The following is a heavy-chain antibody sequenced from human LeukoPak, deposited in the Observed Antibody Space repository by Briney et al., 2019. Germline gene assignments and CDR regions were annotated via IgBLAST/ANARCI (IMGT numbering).Heavy chain of an antibody. CDR1: GYTFTGYC. Sequence: ASVKVSCKASGYTFTGYCMQWVRQAPGQGLEWMGRINPNSGGTNYAQKFQGRVTMTRDTSISTAYMELSRLRSDDTAVYYCTRDHCSSTSCYWVYWGQGTLVTVSS. CDR2: INPNSGGT. J-gene: IGHJ4*02. V-gene: IGHV1-2*06. CDR3: TRDHCSSTSCYWVY. D-gene: IGHD2-2*01.